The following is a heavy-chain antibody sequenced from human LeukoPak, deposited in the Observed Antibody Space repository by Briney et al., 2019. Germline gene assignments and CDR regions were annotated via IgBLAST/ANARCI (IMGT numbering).Heavy chain of an antibody. CDR3: AKDGAAEIAAAGSPHDY. CDR1: GFTFSSYE. J-gene: IGHJ4*02. D-gene: IGHD6-13*01. Sequence: GGSLRLSCAASGFTFSSYEMNWVRQAPGKGLEWVSYISSSGSTIYYADSVKGRFTISRDNAKNSLYLQMNSLRAEDTALYYCAKDGAAEIAAAGSPHDYWGQGTLVAVS. V-gene: IGHV3-48*03. CDR2: ISSSGSTI.